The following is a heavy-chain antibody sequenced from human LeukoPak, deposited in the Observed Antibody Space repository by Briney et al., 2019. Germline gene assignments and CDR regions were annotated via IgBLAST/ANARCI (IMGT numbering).Heavy chain of an antibody. J-gene: IGHJ4*02. CDR3: ARLEGSSFAGVVVVPAAAAFDY. V-gene: IGHV4-34*01. CDR1: GFTFSSYA. CDR2: INHSGST. D-gene: IGHD2-2*01. Sequence: GSLRLSCAASGFTFSSYAMSWVRQAPGKGLEWIGEINHSGSTNYNPSLKSRVTISVDTSKNQFSLKLSSVTAADTAVYYCARLEGSSFAGVVVVPAAAAFDYWGQGTLVTVSS.